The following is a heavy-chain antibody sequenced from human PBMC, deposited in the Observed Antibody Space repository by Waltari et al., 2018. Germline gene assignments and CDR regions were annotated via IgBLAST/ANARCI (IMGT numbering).Heavy chain of an antibody. V-gene: IGHV3-53*01. J-gene: IGHJ6*02. D-gene: IGHD2-2*01. Sequence: EVQLVESGGGLIQPGGSLRLSCAASGFTVSSNYMSWVRQAPGKGLEWVSVIYSGGSTYYADSVKVRFTISRDNSKNTLYLQMNSLRAEDTAVYYCARDRVPAAQGDYYGMDVWGQGTTVTVSS. CDR3: ARDRVPAAQGDYYGMDV. CDR2: IYSGGST. CDR1: GFTVSSNY.